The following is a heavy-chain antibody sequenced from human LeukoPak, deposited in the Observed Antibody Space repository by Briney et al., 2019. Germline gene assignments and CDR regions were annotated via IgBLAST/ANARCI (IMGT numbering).Heavy chain of an antibody. D-gene: IGHD2-15*01. Sequence: GGSLRLSCAASGFTFSSYVMSGVPQAPGKGLEWVSAISGSGGSTYEAASVKGWFNISRDNSKNTLYLQMNRLRADDTAVYYSAKASVYCSGGSCYGGHWGQGTLVTVSS. CDR3: AKASVYCSGGSCYGGH. J-gene: IGHJ4*02. CDR2: ISGSGGST. V-gene: IGHV3-23*01. CDR1: GFTFSSYV.